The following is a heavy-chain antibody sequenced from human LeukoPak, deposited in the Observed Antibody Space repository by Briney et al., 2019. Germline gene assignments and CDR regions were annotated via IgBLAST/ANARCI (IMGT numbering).Heavy chain of an antibody. V-gene: IGHV1-18*01. CDR2: ISAYNGNT. CDR3: AREGPNAYYDFWSGYYHYYYYMDV. J-gene: IGHJ6*03. D-gene: IGHD3-3*01. CDR1: GYTFTSYG. Sequence: ASVKVSCKASGYTFTSYGISWVRQAPGQGLEWMGWISAYNGNTNYAQKLQCRVTMTTDTSTSTAYMELRSLRSDDTAVYYCAREGPNAYYDFWSGYYHYYYYMDVWGKGTTVTVSS.